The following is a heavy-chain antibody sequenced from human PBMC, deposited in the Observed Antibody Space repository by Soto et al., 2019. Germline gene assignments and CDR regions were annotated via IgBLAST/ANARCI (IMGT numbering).Heavy chain of an antibody. D-gene: IGHD2-2*01. Sequence: GVPLRLSCPASGFTFTRYGMQWVRQAPGKGLEWVAIISYDGSNKYYADSVKGRSTISRDNSKNTVYLQMNSLRVEDTSVYYCGAYCSRTSCFIDYWGQGTLVTVSS. V-gene: IGHV3-30*03. CDR1: GFTFTRYG. CDR2: ISYDGSNK. J-gene: IGHJ4*02. CDR3: GAYCSRTSCFIDY.